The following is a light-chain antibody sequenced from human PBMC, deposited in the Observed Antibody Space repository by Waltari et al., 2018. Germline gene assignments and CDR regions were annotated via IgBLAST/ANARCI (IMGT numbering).Light chain of an antibody. Sequence: DIQMTQSPSSLSASVGDRVTITCRASQRIDSYLNWYQQKPGIAPKLLIYAASSLQTGVPSRFSGSGSGTDFTLTISSLQPEDFATYSCQQSDSTPWTFGQGTKAEI. CDR1: QRIDSY. V-gene: IGKV1-39*01. CDR2: AAS. CDR3: QQSDSTPWT. J-gene: IGKJ1*01.